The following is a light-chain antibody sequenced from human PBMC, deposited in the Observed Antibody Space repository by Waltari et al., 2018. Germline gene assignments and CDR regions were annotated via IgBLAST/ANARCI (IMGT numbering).Light chain of an antibody. CDR3: QQRNNWPPFT. CDR2: DSS. Sequence: ETVLTQSPATLSLSPGERATLSCRASQNIGNDLAWYQQRPGQALRLLIYDSSTRATGIPARFSCSGSGTDFTLTISSLEPEDVATYFCQQRNNWPPFTFGPGTILDIK. CDR1: QNIGND. V-gene: IGKV3-11*01. J-gene: IGKJ3*01.